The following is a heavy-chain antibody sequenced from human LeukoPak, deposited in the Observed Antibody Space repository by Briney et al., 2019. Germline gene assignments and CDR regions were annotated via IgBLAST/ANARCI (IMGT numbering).Heavy chain of an antibody. CDR3: AIMSGSYYWFDP. D-gene: IGHD1-26*01. CDR2: ITPFNGNT. CDR1: RYTLTYPY. J-gene: IGHJ5*02. Sequence: GSSVKGFCKGFRYTLTYPYPPRGRQAPRPTLWWVGWITPFNGNTNYAQKFQDRVTITRDRSMSTAYMELSSLRSEDTAMYYCAIMSGSYYWFDPWGQGTLVTVSS. V-gene: IGHV1-45*02.